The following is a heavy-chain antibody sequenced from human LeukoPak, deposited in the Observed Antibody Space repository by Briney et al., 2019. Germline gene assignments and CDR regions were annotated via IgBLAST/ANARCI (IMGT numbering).Heavy chain of an antibody. CDR2: ISYDESNK. CDR1: GFAFSSYG. CDR3: AKAFDCSGGSCYIDY. V-gene: IGHV3-30*18. Sequence: PGRSLRLSCAASGFAFSSYGMHWVRQAPGKGLEWVAVISYDESNKYYADSVKGRFTISRDNSKNTLYLQMNSLRAEDTAVYYCAKAFDCSGGSCYIDYWGQGTLVTVSS. J-gene: IGHJ4*02. D-gene: IGHD2-15*01.